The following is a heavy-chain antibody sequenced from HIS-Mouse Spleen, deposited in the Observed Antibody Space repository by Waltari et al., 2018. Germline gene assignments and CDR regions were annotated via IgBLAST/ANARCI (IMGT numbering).Heavy chain of an antibody. CDR3: ARIQAGKLELPFDY. CDR1: GFSLSTSGMC. CDR2: NDWDDDK. J-gene: IGHJ4*02. D-gene: IGHD1-7*01. V-gene: IGHV2-70*15. Sequence: QVTLRESGPALVKPTQTLTLTCTFSGFSLSTSGMCVSWIRQPPGKALEWLARNDWDDDKYYSTSLKTRLTISKDNSKTQVVLTMTNMDPVDTATYYCARIQAGKLELPFDYWGQGTLVTVAS.